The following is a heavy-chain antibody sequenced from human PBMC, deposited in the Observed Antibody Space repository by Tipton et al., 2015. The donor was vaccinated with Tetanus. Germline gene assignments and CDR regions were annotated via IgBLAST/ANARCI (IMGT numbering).Heavy chain of an antibody. D-gene: IGHD6-25*01. CDR2: ISSTSSYI. Sequence: VQLVQSGGGLVKPGSSLRVSCAVSGFTFSSYTMNWVRQAPGKGLEWLSSISSTSSYIYYADSVKGRFTISRDNTKNSLFLQMNSLTAEDTAVYFCASGSTLDYWGQGALVTVSS. V-gene: IGHV3-21*01. J-gene: IGHJ4*02. CDR1: GFTFSSYT. CDR3: ASGSTLDY.